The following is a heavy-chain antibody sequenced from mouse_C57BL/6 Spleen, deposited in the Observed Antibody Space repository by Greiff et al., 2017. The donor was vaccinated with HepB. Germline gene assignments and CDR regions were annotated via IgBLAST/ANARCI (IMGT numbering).Heavy chain of an antibody. CDR3: AYGSSYGYLDY. D-gene: IGHD1-1*01. V-gene: IGHV1-81*01. CDR2: IYPRSGNT. CDR1: GYTFTSYG. Sequence: QVTLKVSGAELARPGASVKLSCKASGYTFTSYGISWVKQRTGQGLEWIGEIYPRSGNTYYNEKFKGKATLTADKSSSTAYMELRSLTSEDSAVYFCAYGSSYGYLDYWGQGTTLTVSS. J-gene: IGHJ2*01.